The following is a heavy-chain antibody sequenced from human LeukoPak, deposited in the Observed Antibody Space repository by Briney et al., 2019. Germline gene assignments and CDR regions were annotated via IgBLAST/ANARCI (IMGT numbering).Heavy chain of an antibody. V-gene: IGHV3-7*02. CDR2: IKQDGSEK. D-gene: IGHD3-16*01. CDR1: GGSISSYY. Sequence: ETLSLTCAVSGGSISSYYWSWIRQPPGKGLEWVANIKQDGSEKKCLDSVKGRFTISRDNAQNSLYLQMNSLRVEDTAVYYCTRSLDEWGQGTLVTVSS. CDR3: TRSLDE. J-gene: IGHJ4*02.